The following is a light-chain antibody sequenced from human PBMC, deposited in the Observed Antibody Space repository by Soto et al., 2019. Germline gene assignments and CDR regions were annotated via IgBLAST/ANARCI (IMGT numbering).Light chain of an antibody. CDR1: QDIRGA. CDR2: DVS. V-gene: IGKV1-13*02. J-gene: IGKJ5*01. Sequence: AIQLTQSASSLSASVGDRVTITCRASQDIRGALAWYQQKPGKPPKLLIFDVSSLQSGVPSRFSGSGSGTDFTLTISSLQPVDFATYYCQQFNTYPITFGQGTRLEIK. CDR3: QQFNTYPIT.